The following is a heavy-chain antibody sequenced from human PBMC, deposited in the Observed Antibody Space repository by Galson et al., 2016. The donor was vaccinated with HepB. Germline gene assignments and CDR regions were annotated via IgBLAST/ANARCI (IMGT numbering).Heavy chain of an antibody. CDR1: GFTFTRYS. CDR2: ITDSGGKI. V-gene: IGHV3-23*01. J-gene: IGHJ6*02. D-gene: IGHD4-11*01. Sequence: SLRLSCAASGFTFTRYSMTWVRQAPGKGLEWVSAITDSGGKIFYADSVKGRFTISRDNFNNMVYLQMNSLRAEDTAVYFCAKVRVKTTEPGFGMDVWGQGTTVTVSS. CDR3: AKVRVKTTEPGFGMDV.